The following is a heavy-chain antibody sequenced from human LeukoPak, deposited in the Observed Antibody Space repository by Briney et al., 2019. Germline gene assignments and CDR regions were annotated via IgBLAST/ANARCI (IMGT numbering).Heavy chain of an antibody. CDR1: GFRFGDYA. D-gene: IGHD6-19*01. CDR3: TREVSGWSLGDAFDI. V-gene: IGHV3-49*04. Sequence: GGYLRLSCTVSGFRFGDYAMNWVRQAPGKGLEWVGFIRSKAYGGTTEYAASVRGRFNILRDDSKSIAYLQINSLKTEDTAMYYCTREVSGWSLGDAFDIWGQGTMVTVSS. CDR2: IRSKAYGGTT. J-gene: IGHJ3*02.